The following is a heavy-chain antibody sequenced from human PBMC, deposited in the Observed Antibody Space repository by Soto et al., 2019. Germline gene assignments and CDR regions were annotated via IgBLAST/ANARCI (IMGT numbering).Heavy chain of an antibody. CDR1: GFTFSNYA. J-gene: IGHJ4*02. V-gene: IGHV3-23*01. CDR3: AKPSHLSRAGYAFDY. CDR2: ISGSGGST. D-gene: IGHD5-12*01. Sequence: GESLRLSCAASGFTFSNYAMSWVRQAPGKGLEWVSTISGSGGSTYYADSVKGRFTISRDNSKNTLYLQMNSLRAEDTAVFYCAKPSHLSRAGYAFDYSGQGTLVTGSS.